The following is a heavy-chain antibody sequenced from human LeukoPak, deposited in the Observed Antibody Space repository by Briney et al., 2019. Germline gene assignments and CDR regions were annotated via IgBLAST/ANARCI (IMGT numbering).Heavy chain of an antibody. D-gene: IGHD3-16*01. CDR2: IKQDGSEK. CDR1: RFTFSSFL. V-gene: IGHV3-7*01. J-gene: IGHJ5*02. CDR3: ARERGMGS. Sequence: PGGSLRLSCAAPRFTFSSFLMTWARQAPGKGLEWVANIKQDGSEKYYVDSVKGRLTISRDNAKNSLYRQMNSLRAEDTAVYYCARERGMGSWGQGTLVTVSS.